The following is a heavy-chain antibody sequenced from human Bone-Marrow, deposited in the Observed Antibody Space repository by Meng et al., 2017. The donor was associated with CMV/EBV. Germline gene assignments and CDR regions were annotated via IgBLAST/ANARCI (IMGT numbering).Heavy chain of an antibody. Sequence: GESLKISCAASGFTFSSYDMHWVRQATGKGLEWVSAIGTAGDTYYPGSVKGRFTISRENAKNSLYLRMNSLRAGDTAVYYCARDHRDSSGHYYGMDVWGQGTTVTVSS. CDR1: GFTFSSYD. V-gene: IGHV3-13*01. D-gene: IGHD3-22*01. J-gene: IGHJ6*02. CDR3: ARDHRDSSGHYYGMDV. CDR2: IGTAGDT.